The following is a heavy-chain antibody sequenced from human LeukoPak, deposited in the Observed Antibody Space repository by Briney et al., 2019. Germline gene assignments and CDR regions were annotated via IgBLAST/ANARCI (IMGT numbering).Heavy chain of an antibody. J-gene: IGHJ4*02. CDR3: AADYVGGNYPIDY. Sequence: GGSLRLSCAASGFTFSQAWMSWARQAPGKGLEWVGRIKSKADAETTDYAAPVKGRFTISRDDSENTLYLQMNSLRTEDTALYYCAADYVGGNYPIDYWGQGTLVTVSS. D-gene: IGHD4-23*01. CDR1: GFTFSQAW. V-gene: IGHV3-15*01. CDR2: IKSKADAETT.